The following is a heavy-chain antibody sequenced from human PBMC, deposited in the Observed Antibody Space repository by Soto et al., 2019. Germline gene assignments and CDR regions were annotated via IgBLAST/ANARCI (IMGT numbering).Heavy chain of an antibody. CDR3: TRGGIDVVVPAAQGFFYYRMDV. Sequence: SLRLSCITSGFVFGDYAMIWVRQAPGKXLEWVAFIRSETFGGTADYAASVKGRFTVSRDDSKRITYLQMSSLKSEDTAVYFCTRGGIDVVVPAAQGFFYYRMDVWGQGTTVTVSS. CDR1: GFVFGDYA. CDR2: IRSETFGGTA. D-gene: IGHD2-2*01. V-gene: IGHV3-49*04. J-gene: IGHJ6*02.